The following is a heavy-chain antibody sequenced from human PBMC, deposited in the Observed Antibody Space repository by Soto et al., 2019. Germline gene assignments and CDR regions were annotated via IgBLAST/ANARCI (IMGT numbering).Heavy chain of an antibody. V-gene: IGHV4-31*03. CDR3: ARASSSSSAADY. J-gene: IGHJ4*02. CDR2: IYDSESA. Sequence: QVQLQESGPGLVKASRTLSLICSVSGESISSGGYYWSWIRHHPGKGLEWIGYIYDSESAYYNPSLKSRVTISMDTSKNHFAMKLSSVTAADTAVYYCARASSSSSAADYWGQGTLITVSS. CDR1: GESISSGGYY. D-gene: IGHD6-6*01.